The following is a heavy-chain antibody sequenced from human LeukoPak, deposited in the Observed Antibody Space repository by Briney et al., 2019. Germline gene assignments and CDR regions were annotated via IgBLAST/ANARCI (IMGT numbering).Heavy chain of an antibody. CDR3: ARGTRIAVAHWYFDL. D-gene: IGHD6-19*01. V-gene: IGHV4-34*01. CDR2: INHSGST. Sequence: SETLSLTCAVYGGSFSGYYWSWIRQPPEKGLEWIGEINHSGSTNYNPSLKSRVTISVDTSKNQFSLKLSSVTAADTAVYYCARGTRIAVAHWYFDLWGRGTLVTVSS. CDR1: GGSFSGYY. J-gene: IGHJ2*01.